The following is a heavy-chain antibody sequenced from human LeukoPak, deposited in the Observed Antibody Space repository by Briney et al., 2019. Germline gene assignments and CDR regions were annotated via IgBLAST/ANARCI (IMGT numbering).Heavy chain of an antibody. V-gene: IGHV4-39*01. Sequence: SETLSLTCTVSGGSISSSSYYWGWIRQPPGKGLEWIGSVYYSGSTYYNPSLKSRVTISVDTSKNQFSLKLSSVTAADTAVYYCARLLIAARVFDYWGQGTLVTVSS. CDR3: ARLLIAARVFDY. CDR1: GGSISSSSYY. D-gene: IGHD6-6*01. CDR2: VYYSGST. J-gene: IGHJ4*02.